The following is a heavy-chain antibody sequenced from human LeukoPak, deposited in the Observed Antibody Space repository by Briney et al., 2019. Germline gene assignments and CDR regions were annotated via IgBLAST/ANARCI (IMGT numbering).Heavy chain of an antibody. CDR1: GYTFTSYG. CDR2: ISAYNRNT. V-gene: IGHV1-18*04. CDR3: ARVVSKPRELDY. J-gene: IGHJ4*02. Sequence: ASVKVSCKASGYTFTSYGISWVRQAPGQGLEWMGWISAYNRNTNYAQKLQGRVTMTTDTSTSTAYMELRSLRSDGTAVYYCARVVSKPRELDYWGQGTLVTVSS. D-gene: IGHD1-1*01.